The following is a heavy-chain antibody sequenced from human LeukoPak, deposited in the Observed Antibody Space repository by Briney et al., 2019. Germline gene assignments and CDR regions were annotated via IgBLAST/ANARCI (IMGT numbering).Heavy chain of an antibody. CDR1: GFTFSSYA. Sequence: ESGGSLRLSCVASGFTFSSYAMSWVRQAPGKGLEWVSALSGSGGSTYYADSVKGRFTISRDNSKNTLYLQMNSLRAEDTAVYYCAKVRVGYCSGGGCLDAFDIWGQGTMVTVSS. V-gene: IGHV3-23*01. CDR3: AKVRVGYCSGGGCLDAFDI. CDR2: LSGSGGST. D-gene: IGHD2-15*01. J-gene: IGHJ3*02.